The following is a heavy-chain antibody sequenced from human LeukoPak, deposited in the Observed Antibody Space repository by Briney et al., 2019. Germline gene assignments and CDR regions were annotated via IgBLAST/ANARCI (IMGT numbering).Heavy chain of an antibody. CDR3: ARVTGGYSSSSGWFDP. V-gene: IGHV4-34*01. J-gene: IGHJ5*02. D-gene: IGHD6-6*01. CDR1: GGSFSGYY. CDR2: INHSGST. Sequence: SETLSLTCAVYGGSFSGYYWSWIRQPPGKGLEWIGEINHSGSTNYNPSLKSRVTISVDTSKNQFSLKLSSVTAADTAVYYCARVTGGYSSSSGWFDPWGQGTLVTVSS.